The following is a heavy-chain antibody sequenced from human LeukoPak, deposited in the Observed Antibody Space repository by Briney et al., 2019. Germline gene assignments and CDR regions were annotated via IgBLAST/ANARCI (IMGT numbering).Heavy chain of an antibody. CDR2: MLSDGSNK. V-gene: IGHV3-33*06. CDR1: GFTFDDYG. CDR3: AKDSGYSYGHGLDY. Sequence: GGSLRLSCAASGFTFDDYGMSWVRQAPGKGLEWVALMLSDGSNKYHADSVKGRFTISRDNSKNTLFLQMNSLRDEDTAVYYCAKDSGYSYGHGLDYWGQGTLVTVSS. D-gene: IGHD5-18*01. J-gene: IGHJ4*02.